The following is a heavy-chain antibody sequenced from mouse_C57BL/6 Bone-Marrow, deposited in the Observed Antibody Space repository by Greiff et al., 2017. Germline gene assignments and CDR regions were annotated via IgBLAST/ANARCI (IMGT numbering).Heavy chain of an antibody. V-gene: IGHV1-55*01. CDR1: GYTFTSYW. CDR3: ARSAFYYCGPWFDY. Sequence: QVQLQQPGAELVKPGASVKMSCKASGYTFTSYWITWVKQRPGQGLEWIGDIYPGSGSTNYNEKFKGKATLTVDTTSSTAYMQLSSLTSEDSAVSYCARSAFYYCGPWFDYWGQGTLVTVSA. D-gene: IGHD1-1*01. J-gene: IGHJ3*01. CDR2: IYPGSGST.